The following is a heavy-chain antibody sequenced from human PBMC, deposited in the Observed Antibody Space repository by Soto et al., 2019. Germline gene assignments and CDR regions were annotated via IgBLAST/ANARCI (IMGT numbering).Heavy chain of an antibody. J-gene: IGHJ3*02. CDR3: AKDIVVVPAAINI. D-gene: IGHD2-2*01. CDR2: ISGSGGST. CDR1: GFTFSSYA. V-gene: IGHV3-23*01. Sequence: GGSLRLSCASSGFTFSSYAVSWVRQAPGKGLEWVSAISGSGGSTYYADSVKGRFTISRDNSKNTLYLQMNSLRAEDTAVYYCAKDIVVVPAAINIWGQGTMVTVSS.